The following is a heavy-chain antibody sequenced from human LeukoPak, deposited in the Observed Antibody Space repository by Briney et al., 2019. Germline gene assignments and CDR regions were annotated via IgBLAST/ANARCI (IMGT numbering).Heavy chain of an antibody. Sequence: SQTLSLTCTVSGGSISSGGYYWSWIRQHPGKGLEWIGYIYYSGSTYYNPSLKSRVTISVDRSRNQFSLKLSSVTAADTAVYYCARESPYCSGGSCYDYWGQGTLVTVSS. J-gene: IGHJ4*02. CDR2: IYYSGST. CDR3: ARESPYCSGGSCYDY. V-gene: IGHV4-31*03. CDR1: GGSISSGGYY. D-gene: IGHD2-15*01.